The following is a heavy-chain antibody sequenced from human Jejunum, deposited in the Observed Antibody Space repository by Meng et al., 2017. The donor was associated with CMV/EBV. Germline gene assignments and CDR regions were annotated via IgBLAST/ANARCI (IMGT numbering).Heavy chain of an antibody. V-gene: IGHV1-69-2*01. D-gene: IGHD3-3*01. Sequence: FTDPYIHWIQQAPGERPVWMGVVDPADGDQGFHADRFDDRLTISADTSTNTSYMELRSLRFEDTAIYYCATLPPVGVWDHPQEAADFWGQGTLVTVSS. CDR3: ATLPPVGVWDHPQEAADF. CDR2: VDPADGDQ. J-gene: IGHJ4*02. CDR1: FTDPY.